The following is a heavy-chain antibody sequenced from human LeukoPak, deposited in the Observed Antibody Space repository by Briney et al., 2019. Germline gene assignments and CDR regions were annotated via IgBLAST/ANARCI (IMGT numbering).Heavy chain of an antibody. Sequence: GRSLRLSCAASGFTFSNYGMHRVRQAPGKGREWVAVVANDGRDKRYAVSVKGRFTISRDNSKNTVYLQMNSLRAEDTAVYYCAKDLNVAAAGYYFDYWGQGTLVTVSS. J-gene: IGHJ4*02. V-gene: IGHV3-30*18. D-gene: IGHD6-13*01. CDR2: VANDGRDK. CDR1: GFTFSNYG. CDR3: AKDLNVAAAGYYFDY.